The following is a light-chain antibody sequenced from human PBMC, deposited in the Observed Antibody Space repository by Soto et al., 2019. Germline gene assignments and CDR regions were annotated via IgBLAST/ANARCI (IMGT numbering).Light chain of an antibody. V-gene: IGKV3-11*01. Sequence: EIVLTQSPGTLSLSPGERATLSCRASQSVSNYLAWYQQKPGQAPRLLIYDASNRATGIPARFSGSGSGTDFTLTISSLEPEDFAVYYCQQRGNWPPFTFGPGTKVDIK. CDR1: QSVSNY. CDR3: QQRGNWPPFT. J-gene: IGKJ3*01. CDR2: DAS.